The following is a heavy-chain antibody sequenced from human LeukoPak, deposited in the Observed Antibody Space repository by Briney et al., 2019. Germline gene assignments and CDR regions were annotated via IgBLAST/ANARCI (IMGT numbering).Heavy chain of an antibody. D-gene: IGHD3-10*01. CDR1: GFTFSSYS. Sequence: GVSLRLSCAAPGFTFSSYSMNWFGQAPGKGRRGVSYISSSSRIIYYAAAVKGRFTISRDNAKNSLYLQMNSLRAEDTAVYYCARELWFGDSAFDIWGQGTMVTVSS. CDR3: ARELWFGDSAFDI. J-gene: IGHJ3*02. V-gene: IGHV3-48*01. CDR2: ISSSSRII.